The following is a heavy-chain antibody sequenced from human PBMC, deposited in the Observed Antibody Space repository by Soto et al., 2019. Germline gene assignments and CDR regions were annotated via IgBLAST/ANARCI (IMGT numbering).Heavy chain of an antibody. D-gene: IGHD3-3*01. J-gene: IGHJ6*02. CDR3: ARDHLGGFGVVIPKIPNVGMDV. V-gene: IGHV4-30-4*01. CDR2: IYYSGST. CDR1: GGSISSGDYY. Sequence: QVQLQESGPGLVKPSQTLSLTCTVSGGSISSGDYYWSWIRQPPGKGLEWIGYIYYSGSTYYNPSLKSRVTISVDTSKNQFSLKLSSVTAADTAVYYCARDHLGGFGVVIPKIPNVGMDVWGQGTTVTVSS.